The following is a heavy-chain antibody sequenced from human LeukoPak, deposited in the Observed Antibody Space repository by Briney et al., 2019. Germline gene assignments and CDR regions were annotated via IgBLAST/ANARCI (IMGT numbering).Heavy chain of an antibody. CDR2: ISAYNGNT. CDR3: ARVARYGGNSGHYYYYYMDV. CDR1: GYTFTSYG. V-gene: IGHV1-18*01. J-gene: IGHJ6*03. Sequence: ASVKVSCKASGYTFTSYGISWVRQAPGQGLEWMGWISAYNGNTNYAQKLQGRVTMTTDTSTSTAYMELRSRRSDDTAVYYCARVARYGGNSGHYYYYYMDVWGKGTTVTISS. D-gene: IGHD4-23*01.